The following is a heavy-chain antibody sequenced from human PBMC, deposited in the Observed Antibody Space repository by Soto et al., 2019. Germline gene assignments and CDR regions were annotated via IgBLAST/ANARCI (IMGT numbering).Heavy chain of an antibody. J-gene: IGHJ4*01. Sequence: SVKVSCKASGYTFTSYAMHWVRQASGQRLEWMGWINAGNGNTKYSQKFQGRVTITRDTSASTAYMELSSLRSEDTAVYYCARGSGYYYGDDYWGQGTLVTVSS. V-gene: IGHV1-3*01. CDR3: ARGSGYYYGDDY. CDR2: INAGNGNT. D-gene: IGHD3-22*01. CDR1: GYTFTSYA.